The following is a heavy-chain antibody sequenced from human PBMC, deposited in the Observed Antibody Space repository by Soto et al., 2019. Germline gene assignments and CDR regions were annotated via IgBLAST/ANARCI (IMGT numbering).Heavy chain of an antibody. V-gene: IGHV3-23*01. CDR1: GFTFSTSA. Sequence: EVQLLESGGGWVQPGGSLRLSCAASGFTFSTSAMSWVRQAPGKGLEWVSGISTTGTYTYYADSVKGRFAISRDNSKNTLFLQMDSLRDEDTAVYYCARHSLLARSYIVSWGQGTLVTVSS. D-gene: IGHD1-26*01. CDR3: ARHSLLARSYIVS. J-gene: IGHJ4*02. CDR2: ISTTGTYT.